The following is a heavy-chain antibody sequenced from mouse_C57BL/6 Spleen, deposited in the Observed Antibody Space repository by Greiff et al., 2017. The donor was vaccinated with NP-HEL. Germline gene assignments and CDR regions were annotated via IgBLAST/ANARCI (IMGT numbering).Heavy chain of an antibody. D-gene: IGHD1-1*01. Sequence: VQVVESGAELVRPGASVTLSCKASGYTFTDYEMHWVKQTPVHGLEWIGAIDPETGGTAYNQKFKGKAILTADKSSSTAYMELRSLTSEDSAVYYCTRWYYYEGFAYWGQGTLVTVSA. CDR1: GYTFTDYE. CDR2: IDPETGGT. J-gene: IGHJ3*01. V-gene: IGHV1-15*01. CDR3: TRWYYYEGFAY.